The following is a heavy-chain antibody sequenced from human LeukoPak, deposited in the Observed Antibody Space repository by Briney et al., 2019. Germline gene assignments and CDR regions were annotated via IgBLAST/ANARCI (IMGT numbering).Heavy chain of an antibody. V-gene: IGHV1-8*01. CDR1: GYTFTSYD. CDR3: ARDLTTVTSKYNWFDP. J-gene: IGHJ5*02. CDR2: MNPNSGNT. D-gene: IGHD4-17*01. Sequence: ASVKVSCKASGYTFTSYDINWVRQATGQGLEWMGWMNPNSGNTGYAQKFQGRVTMTRNTSISTAYMELSSLRSEDTAVYYCARDLTTVTSKYNWFDPWGQGTLVTVSS.